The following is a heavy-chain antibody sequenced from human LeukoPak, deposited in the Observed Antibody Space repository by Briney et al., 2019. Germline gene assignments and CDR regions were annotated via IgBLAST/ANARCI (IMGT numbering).Heavy chain of an antibody. V-gene: IGHV3-64D*09. CDR1: GFTFSSYT. Sequence: GGSLRLSCSAAGFTFSSYTMHWVRQAPGKGLEYVSAISSHGGSTYYADSVKGRLSISRDNSKNTLYLQMSSLRAEDTAVYYCAIAAAGTLADFWGEGTLAPLSS. J-gene: IGHJ4*02. CDR3: AIAAAGTLADF. D-gene: IGHD6-13*01. CDR2: ISSHGGST.